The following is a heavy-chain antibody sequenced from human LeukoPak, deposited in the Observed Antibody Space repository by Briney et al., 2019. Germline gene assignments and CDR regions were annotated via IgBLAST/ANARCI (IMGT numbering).Heavy chain of an antibody. V-gene: IGHV3-23*01. J-gene: IGHJ3*02. CDR2: ISGSGGGT. Sequence: GGSLRLSCAASGFTFSSYGMSWVRQAPGKGLEWVSAISGSGGGTYYADSVKGRFTISRDNSKNTLYLQMNSLRAEDTAVYYCAKDHYGYSGYDFLWDAFDIWGQGTMVTVSS. D-gene: IGHD5-12*01. CDR3: AKDHYGYSGYDFLWDAFDI. CDR1: GFTFSSYG.